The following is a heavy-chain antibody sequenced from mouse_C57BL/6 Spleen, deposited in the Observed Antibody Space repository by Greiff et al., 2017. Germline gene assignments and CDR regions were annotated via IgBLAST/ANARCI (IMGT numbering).Heavy chain of an antibody. CDR3: TTLYFDY. V-gene: IGHV1-15*01. J-gene: IGHJ2*01. CDR2: IDPETGGT. CDR1: GYTFTDYE. Sequence: VQLKESGAELVRPGASVTLSCKASGYTFTDYEMHWVKQTPVHGLEWIGAIDPETGGTAYNQKFKGKAILTADKSSSTAYMELRSLTSEDSAVYYCTTLYFDYWGQGTTLTVSS.